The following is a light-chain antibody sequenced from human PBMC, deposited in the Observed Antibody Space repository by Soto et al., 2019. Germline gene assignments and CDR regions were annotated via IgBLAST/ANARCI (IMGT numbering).Light chain of an antibody. CDR3: SSYAGSKNFIL. CDR1: TSDVGGYNY. J-gene: IGLJ2*01. V-gene: IGLV2-8*01. CDR2: EVN. Sequence: QSVLTQPPSASGSPGQSVTISCTGTTSDVGGYNYVSWYQLHPGKVPKLIISEVNKRPSGVPDRFSGSKSGSTASLTVSGLQAEDEADDFCSSYAGSKNFILFGGGTKVTVL.